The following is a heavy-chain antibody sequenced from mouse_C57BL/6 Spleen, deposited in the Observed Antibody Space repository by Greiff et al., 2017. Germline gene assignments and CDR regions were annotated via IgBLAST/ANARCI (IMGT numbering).Heavy chain of an antibody. Sequence: VKLQESGPELVKPGASVKISCKASGYAFSSSWMNWVKQRPGKGLEWIGRIYPGDGDTNYNGKFKGKATLTADKSSSTAYMQLSSLTSEDSAVYFCGYGSSYHYAMDYWGQGTSVTVSS. D-gene: IGHD1-1*01. CDR1: GYAFSSSW. CDR2: IYPGDGDT. J-gene: IGHJ4*01. CDR3: GYGSSYHYAMDY. V-gene: IGHV1-82*01.